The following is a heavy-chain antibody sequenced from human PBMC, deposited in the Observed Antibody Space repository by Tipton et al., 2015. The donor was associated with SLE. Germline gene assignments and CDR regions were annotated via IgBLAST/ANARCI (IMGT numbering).Heavy chain of an antibody. CDR1: GGSFSGYY. V-gene: IGHV4-34*01. D-gene: IGHD4-23*01. J-gene: IGHJ2*01. CDR3: ARDDREGGNPSDWYFDL. Sequence: TLSLTCAVYGGSFSGYYWSWIRQPPGKGLEWIGEINHSGSTNYNPSLKSRVTISVDTSKNQFSLKLSSVTAADTAVYYCARDDREGGNPSDWYFDLWGRGTLVTVSS. CDR2: INHSGST.